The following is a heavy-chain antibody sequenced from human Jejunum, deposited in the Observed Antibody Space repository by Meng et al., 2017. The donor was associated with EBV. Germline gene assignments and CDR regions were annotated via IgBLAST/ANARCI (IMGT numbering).Heavy chain of an antibody. CDR3: SRRLNLDYRSGTYNCLDP. Sequence: TCRDYVLTLGKPTHTPTLSCTFSGSSLTTSRVCVAWISQHPGKALEWLGYIYWNDDKQYSTSLKSRLTITKETSNNQVVLTMTNMDPVDTATYYCSRRLNLDYRSGTYNCLDPWGQGTLVTVSS. CDR1: GSSLTTSRVC. CDR2: IYWNDDK. D-gene: IGHD3-10*01. V-gene: IGHV2-5*01. J-gene: IGHJ5*02.